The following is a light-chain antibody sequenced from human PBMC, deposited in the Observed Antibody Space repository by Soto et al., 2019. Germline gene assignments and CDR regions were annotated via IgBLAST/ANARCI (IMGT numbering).Light chain of an antibody. CDR2: DVN. CDR3: SSYTRSATYV. J-gene: IGLJ1*01. CDR1: SSDVGGYNY. V-gene: IGLV2-14*03. Sequence: QPVLTQPASVSGSPGQSITISCTGTSSDVGGYNYVSWYQQHPGKAPKLIIYDVNNRPSGVSSRFSGSKSGNTASLTISGLQAEDEADYYCSSYTRSATYVFATGTKLTVL.